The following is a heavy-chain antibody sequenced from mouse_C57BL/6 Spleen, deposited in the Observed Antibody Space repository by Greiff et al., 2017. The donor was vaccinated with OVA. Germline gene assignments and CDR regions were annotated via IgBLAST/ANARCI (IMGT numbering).Heavy chain of an antibody. CDR1: GFNIKDDY. CDR3: TTNYSNYHYAMDY. D-gene: IGHD2-5*01. J-gene: IGHJ4*01. CDR2: IDPENGDT. V-gene: IGHV14-4*01. Sequence: VQLQQSGAELVRPGASVKLSCTASGFNIKDDYMHWVKQRPEQGLEWIGWIDPENGDTEYASKFQGKATITADPSSNTAYLQLSSLTSEDTAVYYCTTNYSNYHYAMDYWGQGTSVTVSS.